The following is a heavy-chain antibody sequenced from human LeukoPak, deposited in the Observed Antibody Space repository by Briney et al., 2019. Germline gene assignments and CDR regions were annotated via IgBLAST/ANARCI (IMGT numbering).Heavy chain of an antibody. CDR1: GGSISSSSYY. J-gene: IGHJ3*02. D-gene: IGHD3-22*01. CDR2: IYYSGST. V-gene: IGHV4-39*07. CDR3: ARDHYYDSSGYYTDAFDI. Sequence: SETLSLTCTVSGGSISSSSYYWGWIRQPPGKGLEWIGSIYYSGSTYYNPSLKSRVTISVDTSKNQSSLKLSSVTAADTAVYYCARDHYYDSSGYYTDAFDIWGQGTMVTVSS.